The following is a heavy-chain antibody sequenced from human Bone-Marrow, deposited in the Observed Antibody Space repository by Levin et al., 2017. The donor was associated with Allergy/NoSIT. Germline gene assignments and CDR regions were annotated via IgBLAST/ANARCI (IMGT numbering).Heavy chain of an antibody. CDR1: GFAFTNTW. D-gene: IGHD5-24*01. CDR3: SLQYCDY. J-gene: IGHJ4*02. V-gene: IGHV3-15*07. CDR2: IKNKSDGGTT. Sequence: GGSLRLSCAASGFAFTNTWMNWVRQAPGKGLEWVGRIKNKSDGGTTDYAAAMKGRFIISRDDSKSTEYLQMNSLGTEETAVYNCSLQYCDYWGQGALVSVSS.